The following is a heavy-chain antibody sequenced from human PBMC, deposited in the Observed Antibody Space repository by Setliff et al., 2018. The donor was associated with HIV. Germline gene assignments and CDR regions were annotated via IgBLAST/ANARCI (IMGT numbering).Heavy chain of an antibody. V-gene: IGHV4-34*01. Sequence: SETLSLTCAVYGGSFSDNYWSWIRQSPGKGLEWIGEINHSGRTKYSPSLRSRVSISVDTSKNQFSLKLSSVSAADTAVYYCARVSKTYWYSIPRDYYHRMDVWGKGTTVTVSS. CDR3: ARVSKTYWYSIPRDYYHRMDV. J-gene: IGHJ6*04. CDR1: GGSFSDNY. CDR2: INHSGRT. D-gene: IGHD2-8*02.